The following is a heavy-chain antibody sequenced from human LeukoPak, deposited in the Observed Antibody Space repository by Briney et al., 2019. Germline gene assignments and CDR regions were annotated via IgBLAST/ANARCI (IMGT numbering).Heavy chain of an antibody. CDR3: ARDYDFWSGYYWYYYYYYMDV. J-gene: IGHJ6*03. Sequence: ASVKVSCKASGYTFTSYGISWVRQAPGQGLEWMGWISAYNGNTNYAQKLQGRVTMTTDTPTSTAYMELRSLRSDDTAVYYCARDYDFWSGYYWYYYYYYMDVWGKGTTVTVSS. D-gene: IGHD3-3*01. V-gene: IGHV1-18*01. CDR2: ISAYNGNT. CDR1: GYTFTSYG.